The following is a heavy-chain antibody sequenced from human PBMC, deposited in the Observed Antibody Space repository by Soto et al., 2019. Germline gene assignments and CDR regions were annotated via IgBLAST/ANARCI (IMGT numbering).Heavy chain of an antibody. D-gene: IGHD3-9*01. CDR2: IYSSGST. V-gene: IGHV4-61*08. J-gene: IGHJ3*01. CDR3: ARTTGSRSIDV. Sequence: QVQLQESGPGLVKPSETLSLTATVAGASISNTGFYWSWIRQPPGKGLEWIGYIYSSGSTTYNSSLKSRVTISLDTSKNQVSLNLTSVTAADTAMYYCARTTGSRSIDVWGHGTMVSVSS. CDR1: GASISNTGFY.